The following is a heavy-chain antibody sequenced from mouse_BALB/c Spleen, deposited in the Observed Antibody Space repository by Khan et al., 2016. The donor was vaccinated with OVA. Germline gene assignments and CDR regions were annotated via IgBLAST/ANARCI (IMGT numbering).Heavy chain of an antibody. CDR1: GYTFSSYY. J-gene: IGHJ3*01. V-gene: IGHV1S81*02. CDR3: TTSGYANPFAY. D-gene: IGHD2-2*01. CDR2: INPNNGGT. Sequence: QVQLQQSGAELVKPGASVKLSCKAYGYTFSSYYMYWVKQRPGQGLEWIGGINPNNGGTNFNEKFKTKATLTVDKSSSTAYMQLSSLTSEDSALSYCTTSGYANPFAYWGHGTLVTVSA.